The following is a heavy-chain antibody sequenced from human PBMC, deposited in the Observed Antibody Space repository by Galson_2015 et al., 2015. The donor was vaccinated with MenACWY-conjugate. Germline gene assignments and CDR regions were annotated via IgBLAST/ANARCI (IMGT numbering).Heavy chain of an antibody. CDR3: ARAHLGSGYDYSAP. Sequence: AVKVSCKASGSTFSNYAMHWVRQAPGQRLEYMGRINVGRGTTRSSQKFQGRVTIITDTSANTAYMELSSLRSEDTAVYFCARAHLGSGYDYSAPWGQGTLVTVSS. D-gene: IGHD5-18*01. CDR2: INVGRGTT. J-gene: IGHJ5*02. V-gene: IGHV1-3*01. CDR1: GSTFSNYA.